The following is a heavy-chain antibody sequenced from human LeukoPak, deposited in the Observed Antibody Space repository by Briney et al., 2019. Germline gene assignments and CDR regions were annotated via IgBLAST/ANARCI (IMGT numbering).Heavy chain of an antibody. CDR2: INPSGGST. J-gene: IGHJ4*02. D-gene: IGHD3-22*01. CDR1: GYTFTSYY. Sequence: ASVTVSCKASGYTFTSYYMHWVRQAPGQGLEWMGIINPSGGSTSYAQKFQGRVTMTRDTSTSTVYMELSSLRSEDTAVYYCARGEDYYDSSGYSDFDYWGQGTLVTVSS. CDR3: ARGEDYYDSSGYSDFDY. V-gene: IGHV1-46*01.